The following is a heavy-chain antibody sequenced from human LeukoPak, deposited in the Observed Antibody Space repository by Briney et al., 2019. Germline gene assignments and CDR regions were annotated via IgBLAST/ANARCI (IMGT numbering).Heavy chain of an antibody. Sequence: WGSLRLSCAASGFTFSSYAMSWVRQAPGQGLERVSAISGSGGSTYYADSVKGRFTISRDNSKNTLYLQMNSLRAEDTAVYYCAKRGFLEWFPYYSDYWGQGTLVTVSS. V-gene: IGHV3-23*01. CDR2: ISGSGGST. CDR1: GFTFSSYA. D-gene: IGHD3-3*01. J-gene: IGHJ4*02. CDR3: AKRGFLEWFPYYSDY.